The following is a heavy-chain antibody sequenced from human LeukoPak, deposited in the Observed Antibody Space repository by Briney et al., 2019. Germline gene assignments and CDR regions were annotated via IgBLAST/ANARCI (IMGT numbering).Heavy chain of an antibody. CDR1: GFNMGSYW. D-gene: IGHD3-3*01. J-gene: IGHJ4*02. CDR2: IKQDESEK. V-gene: IGHV3-7*01. Sequence: GGSLRLSCVASGFNMGSYWMSWVRQTPGKGLEWVANIKQDESEKYYVESVKGRFTISIDNAQNSVYLQMNNLRVEDTALYYCARVGISEWLLEDYWGQGTLVIVSS. CDR3: ARVGISEWLLEDY.